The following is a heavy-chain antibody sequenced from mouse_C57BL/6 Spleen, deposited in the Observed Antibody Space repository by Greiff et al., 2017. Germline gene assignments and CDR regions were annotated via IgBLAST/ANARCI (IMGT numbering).Heavy chain of an antibody. Sequence: QVQLQQSGAELVKPGASVKMSCKASGYTFTSYWITWVKQRPGQGLEWIGDIYPGSGSTNYNEKFKSKATLTVDTSSSTAYMQLSSLTSEDSAVYYCARRWDGDWYFDVWGTGTTVTVSS. CDR1: GYTFTSYW. CDR2: IYPGSGST. J-gene: IGHJ1*03. D-gene: IGHD4-1*01. V-gene: IGHV1-55*01. CDR3: ARRWDGDWYFDV.